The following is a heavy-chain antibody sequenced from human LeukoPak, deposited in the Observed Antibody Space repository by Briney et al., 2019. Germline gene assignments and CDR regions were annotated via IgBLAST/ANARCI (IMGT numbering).Heavy chain of an antibody. CDR3: ASPMVRGVHYGMDV. CDR1: GGTFSSYT. D-gene: IGHD3-10*01. CDR2: IIPILGIA. J-gene: IGHJ6*02. V-gene: IGHV1-69*02. Sequence: SVTVSYKASGGTFSSYTISWVRQAPGQGLEWMGRIIPILGIANYAQKFQGRVTITADKSTSTAYMELSSLRSEDTAVYYCASPMVRGVHYGMDVWGQGTTVTVSS.